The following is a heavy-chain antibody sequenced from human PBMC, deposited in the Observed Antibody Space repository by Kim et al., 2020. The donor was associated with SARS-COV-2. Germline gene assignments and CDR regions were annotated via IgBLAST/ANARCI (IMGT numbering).Heavy chain of an antibody. J-gene: IGHJ4*02. CDR3: ARRRYSGYDFGY. D-gene: IGHD5-12*01. V-gene: IGHV5-51*01. Sequence: RYSPDFQGQVTISADKAISTAYLQWSSMKASDTAMYYCARRRYSGYDFGYWGQGTLVTASS.